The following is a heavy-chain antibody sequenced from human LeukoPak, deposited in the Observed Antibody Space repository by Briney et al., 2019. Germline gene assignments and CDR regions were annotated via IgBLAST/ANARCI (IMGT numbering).Heavy chain of an antibody. J-gene: IGHJ4*02. D-gene: IGHD3-10*01. CDR3: AKNPYGSGSSSYCFDY. V-gene: IGHV3-23*01. CDR2: ISDSGSNT. CDR1: GFTFSDYA. Sequence: PGGSLRLSCTASGFTFSDYAMSWVRQAPGKGLEWVSAISDSGSNTYFADSLKGRFTISRDNSKNTLYLQMNSLRAEDTAVYYCAKNPYGSGSSSYCFDYWGQGTLVTVSS.